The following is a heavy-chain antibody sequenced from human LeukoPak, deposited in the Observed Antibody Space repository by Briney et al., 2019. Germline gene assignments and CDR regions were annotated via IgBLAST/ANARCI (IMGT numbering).Heavy chain of an antibody. J-gene: IGHJ5*02. CDR2: ISDHNGTP. CDR1: GYISSNYG. CDR3: ARDAVLGAPYTDH. D-gene: IGHD3-3*02. V-gene: IGHV1-18*01. Sequence: ASVKVSCKASGYISSNYGISWARQAPGQGLEWMGWISDHNGTPNYAQKFEGRVTMTTDISTSTAYMELTSLTSDDAAVYYCARDAVLGAPYTDHWGQGTLVTVSS.